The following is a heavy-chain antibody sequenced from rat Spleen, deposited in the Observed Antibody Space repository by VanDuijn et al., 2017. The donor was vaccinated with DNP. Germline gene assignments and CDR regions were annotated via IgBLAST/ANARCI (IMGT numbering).Heavy chain of an antibody. CDR3: ATHELPAYAAFVY. CDR1: GFTFSDSA. Sequence: EVQLVESGGGVVQPGKSLKLSCAASGFTFSDSAMAWVRQSPKMGLEWVATIIYDGSHSFYRDSVQGRFTISRDNVKRTLYLQMDSLKSEDTATYYCATHELPAYAAFVYWGQGTLVAVSS. CDR2: IIYDGSHS. V-gene: IGHV5S10*01. J-gene: IGHJ3*01. D-gene: IGHD3-7*01.